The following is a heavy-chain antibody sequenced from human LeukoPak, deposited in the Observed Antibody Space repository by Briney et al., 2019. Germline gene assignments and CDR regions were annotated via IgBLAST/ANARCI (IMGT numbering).Heavy chain of an antibody. CDR3: ARRSAHGSGSYYLFDY. Sequence: GESLKISCKGSGFSFPIYWIGWVRQMPGKGLEWMVFIYPGDSDTRYSPSFQGQVAISADKAISTAYLQWSSLKASDTAIYYCARRSAHGSGSYYLFDYWGQGTLVTVSS. CDR1: GFSFPIYW. J-gene: IGHJ4*02. CDR2: IYPGDSDT. V-gene: IGHV5-51*01. D-gene: IGHD3-10*01.